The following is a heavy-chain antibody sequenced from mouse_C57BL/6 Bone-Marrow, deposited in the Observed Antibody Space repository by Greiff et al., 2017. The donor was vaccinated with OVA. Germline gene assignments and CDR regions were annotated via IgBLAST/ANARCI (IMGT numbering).Heavy chain of an antibody. CDR3: ARALYYGSSPWFAY. V-gene: IGHV1-18*01. Sequence: EVQLQQSGPELVKPGASVKIPCKASGYTFTDYNMDWVKQSHGKSLEWIGDINPNNGGTIYNQKFKGKATLTVDKSSSTAYMERRSLTSEDTAVYYCARALYYGSSPWFAYWGQGTLVTVSA. J-gene: IGHJ3*01. D-gene: IGHD1-1*01. CDR1: GYTFTDYN. CDR2: INPNNGGT.